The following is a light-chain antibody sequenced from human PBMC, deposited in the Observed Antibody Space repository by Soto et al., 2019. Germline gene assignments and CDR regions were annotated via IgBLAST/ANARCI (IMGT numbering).Light chain of an antibody. CDR2: GAS. CDR1: QSVSNSY. J-gene: IGKJ1*01. Sequence: EIVLTQSPGTLSLSPGERATLSCRASQSVSNSYLAWYQQKPGQAPRLLIYGASSRATGIPDRFSGSGSGTDFTITINKLEPEDFAVYYCHQYATSPPWTFGQGTKVEIK. CDR3: HQYATSPPWT. V-gene: IGKV3-20*01.